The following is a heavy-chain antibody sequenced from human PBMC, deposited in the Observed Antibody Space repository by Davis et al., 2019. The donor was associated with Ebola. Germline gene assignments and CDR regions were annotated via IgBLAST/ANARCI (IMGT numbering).Heavy chain of an antibody. D-gene: IGHD3-22*01. J-gene: IGHJ4*02. V-gene: IGHV4-61*01. CDR1: GGSVSSGSYY. CDR3: ARDTYYYDSSGYYTLADY. CDR2: IYYSGST. Sequence: SESLSLTCTVSGGSVSSGSYYWSWIRQPPGKGLEWIGYIYYSGSTNYNPSLKSRVPISVDTSKNQFSLKLSSVTAADTAVYYCARDTYYYDSSGYYTLADYWGQGTLVTVSS.